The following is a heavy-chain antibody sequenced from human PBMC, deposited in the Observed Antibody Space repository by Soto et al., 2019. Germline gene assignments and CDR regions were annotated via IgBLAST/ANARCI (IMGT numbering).Heavy chain of an antibody. CDR1: GFTFSDYS. J-gene: IGHJ6*02. Sequence: SGGSLRLSCAASGFTFSDYSMNWVRQAPGKGLEWVSYISRSLTTIHYADSVKGRFTISRDSAKNSLYLQMNSLRDEDTAVYYCARDRLGYSYGNNMDVWGQGTTVTVSS. V-gene: IGHV3-48*02. D-gene: IGHD5-18*01. CDR2: ISRSLTTI. CDR3: ARDRLGYSYGNNMDV.